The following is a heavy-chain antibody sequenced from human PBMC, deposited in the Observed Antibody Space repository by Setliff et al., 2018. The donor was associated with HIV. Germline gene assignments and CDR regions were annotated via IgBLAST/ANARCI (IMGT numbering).Heavy chain of an antibody. CDR1: GASIRTGSYY. D-gene: IGHD2-21*02. CDR3: ARGQGCGGGCHYAFEM. V-gene: IGHV4-39*01. J-gene: IGHJ3*02. Sequence: SETLSLTCTVSGASIRTGSYYWGWIRQPPGKGLEWIGTIYHSGNTYYMPSLQSRVTISVDMSKNQFSLNLNSVTAADTAVYYCARGQGCGGGCHYAFEMWGQGTMVTVS. CDR2: IYHSGNT.